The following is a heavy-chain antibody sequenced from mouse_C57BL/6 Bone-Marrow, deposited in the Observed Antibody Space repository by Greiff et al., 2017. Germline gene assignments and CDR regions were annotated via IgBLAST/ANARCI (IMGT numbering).Heavy chain of an antibody. Sequence: EVKLQESGGGLVKPGGSLKLSCAASGFTFSSYTMSWVRQTPEKRLEWVATISGGGGNTYYPDSVKGRFTISRDNAKNTLYLQMSSLRSEDTALYYCARPGAMDYWGQGTSVTVSS. J-gene: IGHJ4*01. CDR1: GFTFSSYT. CDR2: ISGGGGNT. V-gene: IGHV5-9*01. CDR3: ARPGAMDY.